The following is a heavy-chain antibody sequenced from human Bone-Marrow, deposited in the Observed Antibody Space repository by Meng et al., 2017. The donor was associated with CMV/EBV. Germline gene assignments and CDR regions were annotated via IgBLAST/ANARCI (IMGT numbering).Heavy chain of an antibody. CDR1: GFTFSSYE. V-gene: IGHV3-48*03. D-gene: IGHD2-2*01. CDR2: ISSSGSTI. CDR3: ARGAPAAIWDYYYYGMNV. J-gene: IGHJ6*02. Sequence: GGSLRLSCAASGFTFSSYEMNWVRQAPGKGLEWVSYISSSGSTIYYADSVKGRFTISRDNAKNSLYLQMNSLRAEDTAVYYCARGAPAAIWDYYYYGMNVWAQGTSATFPS.